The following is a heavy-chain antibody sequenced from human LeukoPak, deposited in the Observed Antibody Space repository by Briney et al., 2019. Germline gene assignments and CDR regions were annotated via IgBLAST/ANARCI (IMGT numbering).Heavy chain of an antibody. D-gene: IGHD3-22*01. Sequence: GGSLRLSCAASGFTISSYAMSWVRQAPGKGLEWVSAISGSGGSTYYADSVKGRFTISRDNSKNTLYLQMNSLRAEDTAVYHCAKDPITMIVVVIPYYFDYWGQGTLVTVSS. J-gene: IGHJ4*02. V-gene: IGHV3-23*01. CDR2: ISGSGGST. CDR1: GFTISSYA. CDR3: AKDPITMIVVVIPYYFDY.